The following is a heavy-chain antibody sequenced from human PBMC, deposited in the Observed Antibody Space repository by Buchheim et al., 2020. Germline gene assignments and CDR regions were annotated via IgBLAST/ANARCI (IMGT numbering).Heavy chain of an antibody. CDR1: GFTFSSYE. CDR3: AKDSLRSSGYYAYWYFDL. D-gene: IGHD3-22*01. Sequence: EVQLVESGGGLVQTGGSLRLSCAASGFTFSSYEMNWVRQAPGKGLEWVSAISGSGGSTYYADSVKGRFTISRDNSKNTLYLQMNSLRAEDTAVYYCAKDSLRSSGYYAYWYFDLWGRGTL. CDR2: ISGSGGST. V-gene: IGHV3-23*04. J-gene: IGHJ2*01.